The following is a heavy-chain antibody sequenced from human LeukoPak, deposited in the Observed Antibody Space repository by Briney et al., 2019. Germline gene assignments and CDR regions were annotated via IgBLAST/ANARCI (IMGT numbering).Heavy chain of an antibody. CDR3: ARGAAGTTPDYYYFGLDV. V-gene: IGHV5-51*01. CDR1: GYRFTDYW. Sequence: GESLKISCKGSGYRFTDYWIGWVRQMPGKGLEWMGIIYPGDFDTRYSPSFQGQVTISADKSNNTAHLQWSSLKASDTAMYYCARGAAGTTPDYYYFGLDVWGQGTTVRVSS. CDR2: IYPGDFDT. D-gene: IGHD1-7*01. J-gene: IGHJ6*02.